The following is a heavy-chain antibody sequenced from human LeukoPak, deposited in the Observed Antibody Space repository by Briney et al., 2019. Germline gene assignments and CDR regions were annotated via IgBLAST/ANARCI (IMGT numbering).Heavy chain of an antibody. CDR2: ISSSSSYI. J-gene: IGHJ4*02. CDR3: ARVPRQYYYDSSGYYVDY. D-gene: IGHD3-22*01. Sequence: PGGSLRLSCAASGFTFSSCSMNWVRQAPGKGLEWVSSISSSSSYIYYADSVKGRFTISRDNAKNSLYLQMNSLRAEDTAVYYCARVPRQYYYDSSGYYVDYWGQGTLVTVSS. V-gene: IGHV3-21*01. CDR1: GFTFSSCS.